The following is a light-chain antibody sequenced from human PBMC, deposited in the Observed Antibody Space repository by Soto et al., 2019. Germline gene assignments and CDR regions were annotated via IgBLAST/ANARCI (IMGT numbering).Light chain of an antibody. V-gene: IGKV1-5*03. CDR3: HQYNST. J-gene: IGKJ1*01. CDR2: KAS. CDR1: QSISYW. Sequence: DTQLTQSPSTLSACVGDRVTITCRASQSISYWSACYQQKPWKAPKLLIYKASRLESGVQSRFRGSGSGSEFTLTIRSLQPNDFATYYCHQYNSTFGQGTKVAIK.